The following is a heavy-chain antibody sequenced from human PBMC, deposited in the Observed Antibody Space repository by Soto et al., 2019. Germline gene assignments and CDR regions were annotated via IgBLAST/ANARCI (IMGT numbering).Heavy chain of an antibody. CDR3: ARGPGSKNVAAMGGTFDY. CDR2: IYHSGST. D-gene: IGHD2-15*01. J-gene: IGHJ4*02. Sequence: SETLSLTCAVSGDSISSSNWWSWVRQPPGKGIEWIGDIYHSGSTNYNPSLKSRVTLSVDTSKNHFSLKLSSVTAADTAVYYCARGPGSKNVAAMGGTFDYWGQGTLVTVSS. V-gene: IGHV4-4*02. CDR1: GDSISSSNW.